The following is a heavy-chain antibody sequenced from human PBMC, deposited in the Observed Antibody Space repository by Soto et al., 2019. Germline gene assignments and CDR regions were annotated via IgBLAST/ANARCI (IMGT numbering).Heavy chain of an antibody. D-gene: IGHD1-26*01. J-gene: IGHJ6*03. CDR3: ARQATKLYYYYYMDV. V-gene: IGHV1-8*01. Sequence: QVPLVQSGAEVKKPGASVKVSCKASGYTFTSYDINWVRQATGQGLEWMGWMNPNSGNTGYAQKFQGRVTMTRNTSIRTAYMELSSLRSEDTAVYYCARQATKLYYYYYMDVWGKGTTVTVSS. CDR2: MNPNSGNT. CDR1: GYTFTSYD.